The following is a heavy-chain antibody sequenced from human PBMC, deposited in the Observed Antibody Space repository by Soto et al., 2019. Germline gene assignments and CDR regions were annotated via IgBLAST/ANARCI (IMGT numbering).Heavy chain of an antibody. V-gene: IGHV3-7*05. CDR1: GFTFSNYW. CDR3: AKDDNYCAGGICYEVFDI. Sequence: EVQLVESGGGLVQSGGSRRLSGVASGFTFSNYWMTWVRQAPGKGREGGANTKRVGSETYWVDSVRGRFTISRDNAKNSLYLQMNSLRAEDTAVYYCAKDDNYCAGGICYEVFDIWGQGTMVTVSS. D-gene: IGHD2-8*02. J-gene: IGHJ3*02. CDR2: TKRVGSET.